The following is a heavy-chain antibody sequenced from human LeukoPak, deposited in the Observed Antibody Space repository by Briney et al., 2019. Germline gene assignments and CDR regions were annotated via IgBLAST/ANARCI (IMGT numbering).Heavy chain of an antibody. D-gene: IGHD3-22*01. CDR3: TYYYDGSGNQVFDY. Sequence: GGSLRLSCAASGFTFTNAWMSWVRQAPGKGLEWVGRIKSKNDGGTTDYAAPVKGRFTISRDDSKNTLYLQMNSLKTEDTAVYYCTYYYDGSGNQVFDYWGQGTLVTVSS. J-gene: IGHJ4*02. CDR1: GFTFTNAW. CDR2: IKSKNDGGTT. V-gene: IGHV3-15*01.